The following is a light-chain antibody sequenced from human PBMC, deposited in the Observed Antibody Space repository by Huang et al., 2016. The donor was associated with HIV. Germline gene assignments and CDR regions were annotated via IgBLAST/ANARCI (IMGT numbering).Light chain of an antibody. J-gene: IGKJ4*01. Sequence: EIVMTQSPATLSVSPGERATLSCRASQTVSSKLAWYQQRPGQAPRLRIYGASTRATGVPARFSGSGSGTEFTLTISSLQSEDFAVYYCQQYNDWPLTFGGGTNVEIK. CDR3: QQYNDWPLT. V-gene: IGKV3-15*01. CDR1: QTVSSK. CDR2: GAS.